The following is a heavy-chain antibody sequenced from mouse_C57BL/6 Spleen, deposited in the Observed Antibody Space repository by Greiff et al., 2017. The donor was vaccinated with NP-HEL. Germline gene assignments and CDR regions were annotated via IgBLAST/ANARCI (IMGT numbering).Heavy chain of an antibody. V-gene: IGHV5-9-1*02. D-gene: IGHD1-1*01. CDR1: GFTFSSYA. J-gene: IGHJ4*01. CDR2: ISSGGDYI. Sequence: EVHLVESGEGLVKPGGSLKLSCAASGFTFSSYAMSWVRQTPEKRLEWVAYISSGGDYIYYADTVKGRFTISRDNARNTLYLQMSSLKSEDTAMYYCTRDPYYYGSSYEDAMDYWGQGTSVTVSS. CDR3: TRDPYYYGSSYEDAMDY.